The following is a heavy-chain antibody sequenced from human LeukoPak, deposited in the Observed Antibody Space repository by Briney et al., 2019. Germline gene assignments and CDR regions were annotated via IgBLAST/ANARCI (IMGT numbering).Heavy chain of an antibody. CDR2: ISGSGGST. CDR1: GFTFSSYG. Sequence: GGSLRLSCAASGFTFSSYGMRWVRQAPGKGLEWVSAISGSGGSTYYADSVKGRFTISRDNPKNTLYLQMNSLRAEDTAVYYCAKLISPYDYWGQGTLVLVSS. V-gene: IGHV3-23*01. CDR3: AKLISPYDY. J-gene: IGHJ4*02.